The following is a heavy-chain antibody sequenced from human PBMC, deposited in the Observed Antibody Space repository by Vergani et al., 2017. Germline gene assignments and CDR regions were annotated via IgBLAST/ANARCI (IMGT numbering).Heavy chain of an antibody. Sequence: QVQLVQSGAEVKKPGSSVKVSCKASGGTFSSYAISWVRQAPGQGLEWMGWINPNSGGTNYAQKFQGRVTMTRDTSISTAYMELSRLRSDDTAVYYCAREGDYCSGGSCYPAPLDYWGQGTLVTVSS. J-gene: IGHJ4*02. D-gene: IGHD2-15*01. CDR2: INPNSGGT. CDR1: GGTFSSYA. CDR3: AREGDYCSGGSCYPAPLDY. V-gene: IGHV1-2*02.